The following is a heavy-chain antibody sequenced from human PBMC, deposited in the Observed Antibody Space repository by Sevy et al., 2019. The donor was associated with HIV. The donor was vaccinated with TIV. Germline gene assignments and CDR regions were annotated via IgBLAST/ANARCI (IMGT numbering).Heavy chain of an antibody. D-gene: IGHD2-21*02. Sequence: GGSLRLSCAASGFIFSHYAVHWVRQGPGKGLEWVAIMSYVGGSENYADSVKGRFTISRDISKNTLFLQMNSLRPDDTAMYYCARLNSCGGDCYYFDYWGQGTLVTVSS. J-gene: IGHJ4*02. V-gene: IGHV3-30-3*01. CDR1: GFIFSHYA. CDR2: MSYVGGSE. CDR3: ARLNSCGGDCYYFDY.